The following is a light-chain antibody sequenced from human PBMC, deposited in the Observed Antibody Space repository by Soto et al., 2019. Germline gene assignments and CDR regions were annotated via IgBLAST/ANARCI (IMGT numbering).Light chain of an antibody. V-gene: IGKV1-39*01. CDR3: QQSYITPPT. Sequence: DIQMTQSPSSLSASVGDRVTITCRASQSISSYLSWYQQKPGKAPKLLIHAASSLQSGVTSRFSGSGSGTDFTLTISSLQPEDCATYYCQQSYITPPTFGQGTKLEIK. CDR1: QSISSY. J-gene: IGKJ2*01. CDR2: AAS.